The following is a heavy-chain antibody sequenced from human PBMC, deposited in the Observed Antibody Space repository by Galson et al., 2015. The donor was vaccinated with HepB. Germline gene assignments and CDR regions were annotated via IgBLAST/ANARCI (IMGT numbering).Heavy chain of an antibody. CDR2: INPSGGST. V-gene: IGHV1-46*01. CDR1: GYTFTSYY. CDR3: ARDVFFGGSSWYFDY. Sequence: SVKVSCKASGYTFTSYYMHWVRQAPGQGLEWMGIINPSGGSTSYAQKFQGRVTMTRDTSTSTVYMELSSLRSEDTAVYYCARDVFFGGSSWYFDYWGQGTLVTVSS. D-gene: IGHD6-13*01. J-gene: IGHJ4*02.